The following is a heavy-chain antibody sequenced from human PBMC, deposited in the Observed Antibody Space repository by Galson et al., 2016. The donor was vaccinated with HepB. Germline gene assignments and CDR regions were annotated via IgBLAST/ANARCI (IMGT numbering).Heavy chain of an antibody. CDR3: ARDLWDFYSVGSESLDS. V-gene: IGHV1-18*01. CDR1: GYTFRDYG. CDR2: ISGYNGQA. Sequence: SVKVSCKASGYTFRDYGVSWVRQAPGQGLEWLGRISGYNGQADVAQSFQGRVTVTSDKANTAYMVLRSLRTDDTAVYYCARDLWDFYSVGSESLDSWGQGTLVTVSS. D-gene: IGHD5/OR15-5a*01. J-gene: IGHJ4*02.